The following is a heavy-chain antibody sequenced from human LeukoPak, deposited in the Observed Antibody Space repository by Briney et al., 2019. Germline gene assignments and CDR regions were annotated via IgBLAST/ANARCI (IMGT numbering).Heavy chain of an antibody. V-gene: IGHV1-46*01. J-gene: IGHJ4*02. Sequence: ASVKVSCKASGYTFTNHYMHWVRQAPGRGLEWMGIINPGGGSTSYPQKFQGRVTMTRDTSTSTVYMELSSLRSEDTAFYFCARDEVAGTYYFDNWGQGTLVTVSS. CDR2: INPGGGST. CDR3: ARDEVAGTYYFDN. CDR1: GYTFTNHY. D-gene: IGHD6-19*01.